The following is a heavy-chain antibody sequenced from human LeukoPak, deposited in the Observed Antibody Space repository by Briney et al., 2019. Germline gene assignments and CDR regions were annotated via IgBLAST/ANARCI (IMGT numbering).Heavy chain of an antibody. J-gene: IGHJ2*01. D-gene: IGHD3-10*02. Sequence: SQTLSLTRTLSRGSISTYYWSWIGRPASQGREWIGRIYTSGSTNYNPPLKSRVTMSVDTSKNQFSLKLSSVTAADTAVYYCARRGLFGESCYFDLWGRGTLVTVSS. V-gene: IGHV4-4*07. CDR2: IYTSGST. CDR3: ARRGLFGESCYFDL. CDR1: RGSISTYY.